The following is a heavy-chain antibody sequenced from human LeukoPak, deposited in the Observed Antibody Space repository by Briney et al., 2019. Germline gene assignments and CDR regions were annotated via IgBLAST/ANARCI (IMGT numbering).Heavy chain of an antibody. V-gene: IGHV3-21*01. CDR1: GFTFSSYA. CDR2: ISSSSSYI. CDR3: ARDSSGVAFDI. Sequence: GGSLRLSCAASGFTFSSYAMSWVRQAPGKGLEWVSSISSSSSYIYYADSVKGRFTISRDNAKNSLYLQMNSLRAEDTAVYYCARDSSGVAFDIWGQGTMVTVSS. J-gene: IGHJ3*02. D-gene: IGHD6-19*01.